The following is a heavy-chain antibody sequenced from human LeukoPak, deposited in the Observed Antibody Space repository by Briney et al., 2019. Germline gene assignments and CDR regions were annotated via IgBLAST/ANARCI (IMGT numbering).Heavy chain of an antibody. Sequence: SETLSLTCTVSGYSISSGYYCGWIRQPPGKGLEWIGSIYHSGGTYYNPSLKSRVTISVDTSKNQFSPKLSSVTAADTAVYYCARGSGTHGYYGSGSYVWFDPWGQGTLVTVSS. CDR2: IYHSGGT. CDR3: ARGSGTHGYYGSGSYVWFDP. V-gene: IGHV4-38-2*02. CDR1: GYSISSGYY. J-gene: IGHJ5*02. D-gene: IGHD3-10*01.